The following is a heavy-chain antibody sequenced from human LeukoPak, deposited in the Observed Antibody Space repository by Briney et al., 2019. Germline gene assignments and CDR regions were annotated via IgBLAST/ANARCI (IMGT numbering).Heavy chain of an antibody. Sequence: SETLSLTCAVSDDSFSSHYWTWIRQPPGKGLEGIGYISYLGSTNYNPSLKSRVTISIDTSRNQFSLRLSSVTAADTAVYYCARDLVTVTKGFDIWGQGTMVSVSS. CDR2: ISYLGST. D-gene: IGHD4-17*01. CDR3: ARDLVTVTKGFDI. J-gene: IGHJ3*02. V-gene: IGHV4-59*11. CDR1: DDSFSSHY.